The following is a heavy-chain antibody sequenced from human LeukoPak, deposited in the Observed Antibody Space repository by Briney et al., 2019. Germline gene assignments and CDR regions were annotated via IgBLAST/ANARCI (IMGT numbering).Heavy chain of an antibody. CDR2: ISGSGGST. Sequence: QPGGSLRLSCAASGFTFSSYAMRWVRQAPGKGLEWVSAISGSGGSTYYADSVKGRFTISRDNAKNSLYLQMNSLRAEDTAVYYCARVSVTTGAFDIWGQGTMVTVSS. CDR1: GFTFSSYA. D-gene: IGHD4-17*01. J-gene: IGHJ3*02. CDR3: ARVSVTTGAFDI. V-gene: IGHV3-23*01.